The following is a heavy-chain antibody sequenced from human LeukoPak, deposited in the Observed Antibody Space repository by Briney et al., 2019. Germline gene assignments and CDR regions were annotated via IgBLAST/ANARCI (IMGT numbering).Heavy chain of an antibody. CDR3: ARGPKTYSSGWSPSGYYYGMDV. CDR2: MNTNSGNT. Sequence: ASVKVSCKASGYTFTSYDINWVRQATGQGLEWMGWMNTNSGNTGYAQKFQGRVTMTRNTSISTAYMELSSLRSEDTAVYYCARGPKTYSSGWSPSGYYYGMDVWGQGTTVTVSS. D-gene: IGHD6-19*01. CDR1: GYTFTSYD. V-gene: IGHV1-8*01. J-gene: IGHJ6*02.